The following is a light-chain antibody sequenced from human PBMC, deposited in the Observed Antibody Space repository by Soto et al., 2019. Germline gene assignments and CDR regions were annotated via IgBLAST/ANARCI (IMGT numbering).Light chain of an antibody. Sequence: ENVLTQSPGTLSLSPGERATLSCRASQSVSGSYLAWYQQKPGQAPRLLIYGASSRATGIPDRFSGSGSGTDFTLTISSLEPEDFAVYYCQQRSDWPSFGQGTRLEIK. J-gene: IGKJ5*01. CDR3: QQRSDWPS. V-gene: IGKV3D-20*02. CDR1: QSVSGSY. CDR2: GAS.